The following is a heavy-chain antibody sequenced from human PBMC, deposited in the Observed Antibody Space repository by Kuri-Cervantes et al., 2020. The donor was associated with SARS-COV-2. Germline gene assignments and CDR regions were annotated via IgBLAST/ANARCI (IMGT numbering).Heavy chain of an antibody. D-gene: IGHD3-10*01. V-gene: IGHV3-23*01. CDR1: GFTFSSYA. CDR2: ISGSGGST. Sequence: LPLTCAASGFTFSSYAMSWVRQAPGKGLEWVSAISGSGGSTYYADSVKGRFTISRDNPKNTLYLQMNSLRAGDTAVYYCAREFVPGDFDLWGRGTLVTVSS. CDR3: AREFVPGDFDL. J-gene: IGHJ2*01.